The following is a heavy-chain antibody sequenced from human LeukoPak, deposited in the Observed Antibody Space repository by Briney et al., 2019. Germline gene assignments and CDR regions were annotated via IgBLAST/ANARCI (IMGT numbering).Heavy chain of an antibody. J-gene: IGHJ5*02. CDR3: ARHVYRGGWYWFDP. Sequence: SETLSLTCTVSGGSISSYYWSWIRQPPGKGLEWIGYIYTSGSTNYNPSLKSRVTISVDTSKNQFSLKLSSVTAADTAVYYCARHVYRGGWYWFDPWGQGTLVTVSS. CDR1: GGSISSYY. V-gene: IGHV4-4*09. D-gene: IGHD6-19*01. CDR2: IYTSGST.